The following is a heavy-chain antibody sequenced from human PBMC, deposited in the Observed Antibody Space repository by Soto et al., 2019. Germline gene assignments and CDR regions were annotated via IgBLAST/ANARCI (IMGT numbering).Heavy chain of an antibody. J-gene: IGHJ6*02. CDR2: INSDGSDT. Sequence: EVQLVESGGGLVQPGGSLRLSCAASGFTFSSSWMHWVRQVPGKGLVWVSYINSDGSDTTYADSVKGRFTISRDNAKNTVYLQMNSLKPEDTAVYYCARDWSYSLYVWGQGNTVTVSS. CDR3: ARDWSYSLYV. CDR1: GFTFSSSW. V-gene: IGHV3-74*03.